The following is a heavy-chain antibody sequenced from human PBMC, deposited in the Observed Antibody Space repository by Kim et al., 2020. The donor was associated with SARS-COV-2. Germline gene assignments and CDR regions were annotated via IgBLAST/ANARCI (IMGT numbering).Heavy chain of an antibody. V-gene: IGHV3-15*01. D-gene: IGHD4-17*01. CDR1: GFTFSNAW. Sequence: GGSLRPSCAASGFTFSNAWMSWVRQAPGKGLEWVGRIKSKTDGGTTDYAAPVKGRFTISRDDSKNTLYLQMNSLKTEDTAVYYCTTDFRRPVTFDYWGQGTLVTVSS. CDR3: TTDFRRPVTFDY. J-gene: IGHJ4*02. CDR2: IKSKTDGGTT.